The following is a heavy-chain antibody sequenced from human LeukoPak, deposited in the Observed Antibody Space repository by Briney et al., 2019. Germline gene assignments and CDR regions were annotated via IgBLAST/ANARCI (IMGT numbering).Heavy chain of an antibody. Sequence: GGSLRLSCSASGFTFSSYAMHWVRQAPGKGLEWISYISSSGSTIYYADSVRGRFAISRDNAKNSLFLQMNSLRAEDTAVYFCASRPYGFLGPFDYWGLGTLVTVSS. D-gene: IGHD3/OR15-3a*01. CDR2: ISSSGSTI. CDR1: GFTFSSYA. V-gene: IGHV3-48*03. CDR3: ASRPYGFLGPFDY. J-gene: IGHJ4*02.